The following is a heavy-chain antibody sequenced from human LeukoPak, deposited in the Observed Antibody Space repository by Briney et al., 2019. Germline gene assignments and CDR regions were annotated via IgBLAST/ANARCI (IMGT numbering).Heavy chain of an antibody. J-gene: IGHJ6*03. Sequence: SETLSLTCTVSGGSISSYYWSWIRQPPGKGLEGIGYIYTSGSTNYNPSLKSRVTISVDTSKNQFSLKLSSVTAADTAVYCCARHSSYYYYMDVWGKGTTVTVSS. CDR2: IYTSGST. V-gene: IGHV4-4*09. CDR1: GGSISSYY. D-gene: IGHD1-26*01. CDR3: ARHSSYYYYMDV.